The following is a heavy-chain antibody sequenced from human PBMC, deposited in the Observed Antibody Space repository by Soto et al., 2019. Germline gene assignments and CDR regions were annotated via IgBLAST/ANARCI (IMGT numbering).Heavy chain of an antibody. D-gene: IGHD2-2*01. J-gene: IGHJ6*02. CDR3: ARGYCSSTSCLPQSYYYYGMDV. CDR1: GYTFTSYY. Sequence: ASVKVSCKAPGYTFTSYYMHWVRQAPGQGLEWMGIINPSGGSTSYAQKFQGRVTMTRDTSTSTVYMELSSLRSEDTAVYYCARGYCSSTSCLPQSYYYYGMDVWGQGTTVTVSS. CDR2: INPSGGST. V-gene: IGHV1-46*01.